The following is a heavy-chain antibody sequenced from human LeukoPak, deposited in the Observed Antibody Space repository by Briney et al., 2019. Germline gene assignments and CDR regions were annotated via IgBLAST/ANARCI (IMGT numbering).Heavy chain of an antibody. CDR3: ARDSEIDFWSGPFDY. D-gene: IGHD3-3*01. CDR1: GFTFSSYA. Sequence: GGSLRLSCAASGFTFSSYAMHWVRQAPGKGLEWVAVISYDGSNKYYADSAKGRFTISRDNSKNTLYLQMNSLRAEDTAVYYCARDSEIDFWSGPFDYWGQGTLVTVSS. CDR2: ISYDGSNK. J-gene: IGHJ4*02. V-gene: IGHV3-30-3*01.